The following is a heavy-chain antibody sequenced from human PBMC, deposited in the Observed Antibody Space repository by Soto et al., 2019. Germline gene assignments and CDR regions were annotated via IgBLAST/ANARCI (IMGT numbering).Heavy chain of an antibody. CDR2: IYYSGST. CDR1: GGSVSSGSYY. Sequence: SETLSLTCTASGGSVSSGSYYWSWIRQPPGKGLEWIGYIYYSGSTNYNPSLKSRVTISVDTSKNQFSLKLSSVTAADTAVYYCARGVRCSSWYSVNWFALPGQGTLVPVSS. V-gene: IGHV4-61*01. CDR3: ARGVRCSSWYSVNWFAL. D-gene: IGHD6-13*01. J-gene: IGHJ5*02.